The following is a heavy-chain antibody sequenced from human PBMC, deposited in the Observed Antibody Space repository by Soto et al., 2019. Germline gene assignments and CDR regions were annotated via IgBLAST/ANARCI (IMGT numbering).Heavy chain of an antibody. V-gene: IGHV1-69*01. CDR1: GGTFSSYA. Sequence: QVQLVQSGAEVKKPGSSVKVSCKASGGTFSSYAISWVRQAPGQGLEWMGGIIPIFGTANYAQKFQGRVTITADESTSTAYMELSSLRSEDTAVYYCARDLSQGGNSGGSVYFDYWGQGTLVTVSS. D-gene: IGHD2-21*02. CDR2: IIPIFGTA. CDR3: ARDLSQGGNSGGSVYFDY. J-gene: IGHJ4*02.